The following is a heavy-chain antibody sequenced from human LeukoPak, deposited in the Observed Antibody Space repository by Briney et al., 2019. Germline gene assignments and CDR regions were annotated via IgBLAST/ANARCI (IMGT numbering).Heavy chain of an antibody. CDR3: ASGLGMGAFDI. D-gene: IGHD7-27*01. CDR1: GGSFSGYC. J-gene: IGHJ3*02. V-gene: IGHV4-34*01. CDR2: IKHSGST. Sequence: SETLSLTCAVYGGSFSGYCWSWIRQPPGKGLEWIGEIKHSGSTNYNPSLKSRVTISVDTSKNQFSLKLSSVTAADTAVYYCASGLGMGAFDIWGQGTMLTVSS.